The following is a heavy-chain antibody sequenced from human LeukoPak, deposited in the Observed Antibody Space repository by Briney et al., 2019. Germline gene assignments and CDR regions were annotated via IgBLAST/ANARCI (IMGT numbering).Heavy chain of an antibody. J-gene: IGHJ4*02. Sequence: PGGSLRLSCAASSFTFRDHFMSWIRQPPGKGLEWVSSISSSSSYIYYADSVKGRFTISRDNAKNSLYLQMNSLRAEDTAVYYCARVSVKVLDYWGQGTLVTVSS. D-gene: IGHD3-10*01. CDR3: ARVSVKVLDY. V-gene: IGHV3-11*06. CDR2: ISSSSSYI. CDR1: SFTFRDHF.